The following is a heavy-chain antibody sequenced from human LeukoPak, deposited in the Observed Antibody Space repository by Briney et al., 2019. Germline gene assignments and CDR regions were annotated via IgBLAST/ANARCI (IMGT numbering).Heavy chain of an antibody. V-gene: IGHV3-30*02. CDR1: GFTFDDYA. D-gene: IGHD3-10*01. J-gene: IGHJ4*02. CDR3: AKGRQYYGSGSYYFDY. Sequence: GGSLRLSCAASGFTFDDYAMHWVRQAPGKGLEWVAFIRYDGSNKYYADSVKGRFTISRDNSKNTLYLQMNSLRAEDTAVYYCAKGRQYYGSGSYYFDYWGQGTLVTVSS. CDR2: IRYDGSNK.